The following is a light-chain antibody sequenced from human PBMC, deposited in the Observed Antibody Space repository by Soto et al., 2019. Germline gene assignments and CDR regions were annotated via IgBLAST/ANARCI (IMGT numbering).Light chain of an antibody. CDR3: QQYNQWPPEYT. CDR1: QSVSSN. CDR2: DAS. V-gene: IGKV3-15*01. Sequence: EIVMTQSPATLSVSPGERATLSCRASQSVSSNLAWYQQKPGQAPRLFIYDASTRVTGIPARFSGSGSGTEFTLTISSLQSEDIAVYYCQQYNQWPPEYTFGQGTKLEIK. J-gene: IGKJ2*01.